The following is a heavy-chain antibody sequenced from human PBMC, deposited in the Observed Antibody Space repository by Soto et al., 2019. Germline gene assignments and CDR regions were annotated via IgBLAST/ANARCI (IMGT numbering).Heavy chain of an antibody. V-gene: IGHV3-15*07. CDR2: AKSKNDGGTI. D-gene: IGHD3-10*01. J-gene: IGHJ2*01. CDR1: GFTFSNAW. CDR3: AGLPGEGSKWIFDF. Sequence: ESGGGLVQPGGSLRLSCAASGFTFSNAWVNWVRQAPGKGLEWVGRAKSKNDGGTIDYAAPVKGRFSISRDDSKNTPELQMNSLRIEDTAVYYCAGLPGEGSKWIFDFWGRGTLLTLSS.